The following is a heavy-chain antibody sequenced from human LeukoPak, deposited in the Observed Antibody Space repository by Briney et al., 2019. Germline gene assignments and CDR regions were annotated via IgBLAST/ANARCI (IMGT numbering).Heavy chain of an antibody. CDR1: GGSISTYY. CDR3: ARASLTGYYYYMDV. J-gene: IGHJ6*03. Sequence: SETLSLTCTVSGGSISTYYWSWIRQPPGKGLEWIGYIYYSGSTNCNPSLKSRVTISVDTSKNQFSLNLSSVTAADTAVYYCARASLTGYYYYMDVWGKGTTVTVSS. CDR2: IYYSGST. V-gene: IGHV4-59*01.